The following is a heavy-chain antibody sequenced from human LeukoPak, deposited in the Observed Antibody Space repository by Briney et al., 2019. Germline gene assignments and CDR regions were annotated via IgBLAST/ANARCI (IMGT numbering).Heavy chain of an antibody. J-gene: IGHJ1*01. CDR3: ARVLTSGVEYCSSTSCYAGVGFQH. V-gene: IGHV4-61*02. CDR2: IYTSGST. Sequence: SQTLSLTCTVSGGSISSGSYYWSWIRQPAGKGLEWIGRIYTSGSTNYNPSLKSRVTISVDTSKNQFSLKLSSVTAADTAVYYCARVLTSGVEYCSSTSCYAGVGFQHWGQGTLVTVSS. D-gene: IGHD2-2*01. CDR1: GGSISSGSYY.